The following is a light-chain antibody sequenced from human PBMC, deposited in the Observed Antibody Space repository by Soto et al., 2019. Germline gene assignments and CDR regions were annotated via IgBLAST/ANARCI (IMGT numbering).Light chain of an antibody. CDR2: AAS. Sequence: IQMTQSPASLSASVGDRVTITCLASQSISSYLNWYQQKPGKAPKLLIYAASSLQSGVPSRFSGTGSGKDFTITIRSLQPEDFATYYCQQSYSTPRTFGQGTKVDIK. CDR1: QSISSY. CDR3: QQSYSTPRT. V-gene: IGKV1-39*01. J-gene: IGKJ1*01.